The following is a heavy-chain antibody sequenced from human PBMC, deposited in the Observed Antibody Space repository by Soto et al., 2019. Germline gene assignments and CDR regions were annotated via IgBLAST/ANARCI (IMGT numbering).Heavy chain of an antibody. CDR1: GFTFSSYA. CDR3: AKDLSSSWYGGYFDY. CDR2: ISGSGGST. V-gene: IGHV3-23*01. J-gene: IGHJ4*02. D-gene: IGHD6-13*01. Sequence: LRLSFAASGFTFSSYAMSWVRQAPGKGLEWVSAISGSGGSTYYADSVKGRFTISRDNSKNTLHLQMNSLRAEDTAVYYCAKDLSSSWYGGYFDYWGQGTLVTVSS.